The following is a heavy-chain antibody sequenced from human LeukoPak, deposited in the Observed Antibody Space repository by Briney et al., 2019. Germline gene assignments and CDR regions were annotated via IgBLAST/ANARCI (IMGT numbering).Heavy chain of an antibody. Sequence: PSETLSLTCSVSGGSINNTSYYWAWIRQTPGKGLEWIGSIIQTGRTSYSPSLQSRVAISVDTSKNQFSLKLSSVTAADTAVYYCARVRLGEIVATSYYYYMDVWGKGTTVTVSS. J-gene: IGHJ6*03. D-gene: IGHD5-12*01. CDR1: GGSINNTSYY. CDR3: ARVRLGEIVATSYYYYMDV. V-gene: IGHV4-39*07. CDR2: IIQTGRT.